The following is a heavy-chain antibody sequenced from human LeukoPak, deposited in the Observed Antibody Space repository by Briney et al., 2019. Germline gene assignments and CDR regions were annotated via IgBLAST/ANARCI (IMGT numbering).Heavy chain of an antibody. V-gene: IGHV4-4*07. CDR1: GGSISNFY. CDR2: IYGDGNT. CDR3: ATYSGDY. D-gene: IGHD2-15*01. J-gene: IGHJ4*02. Sequence: SETLSLTCSVSGGSISNFYWSWIRQPAGKGLEWIGRIYGDGNTNYNPSLKSRVTMLLDASKNQFFLKLTSVTAADTAVYYCATYSGDYWGQGTLVTVSS.